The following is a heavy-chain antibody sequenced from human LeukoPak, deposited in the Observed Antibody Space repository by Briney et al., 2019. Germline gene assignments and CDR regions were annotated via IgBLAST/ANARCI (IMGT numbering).Heavy chain of an antibody. D-gene: IGHD3-3*01. CDR2: INHSGST. J-gene: IGHJ5*02. Sequence: SETLSLACAVYGGSFSGYYWSWIRQPPGKGLEWIGEINHSGSTNYNPSLKSRVTISVDTSKNQFSLKLSSVTAADTAVYYCARGGGTIFGVVITSSNWFDPWGQGTLVTVSS. CDR3: ARGGGTIFGVVITSSNWFDP. CDR1: GGSFSGYY. V-gene: IGHV4-34*01.